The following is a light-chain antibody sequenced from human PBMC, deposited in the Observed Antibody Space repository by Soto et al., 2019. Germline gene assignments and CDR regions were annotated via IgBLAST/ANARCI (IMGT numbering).Light chain of an antibody. Sequence: QSVLTQPASVSGSPGQSITISCTGSSSDVGGYKFVSWYQQYPGKAPKLMIYEVSHRPSGVSNRFSGSKSGNTASLTISGLQAEDEADYYCSSYTTSSTLGVFGGGTKLTVL. CDR2: EVS. CDR3: SSYTTSSTLGV. J-gene: IGLJ2*01. V-gene: IGLV2-14*01. CDR1: SSDVGGYKF.